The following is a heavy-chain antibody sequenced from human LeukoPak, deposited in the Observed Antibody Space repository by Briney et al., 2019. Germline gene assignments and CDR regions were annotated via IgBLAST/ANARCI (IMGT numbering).Heavy chain of an antibody. CDR3: ARLRGGAY. D-gene: IGHD3-10*01. V-gene: IGHV3-7*01. Sequence: GESLRLSCAASGFTFSTYWMTWVRQAPGKGLEWVANIKQDGGETYYVDSVKGRFTISRDNAKNSLYLQMNSLRAEDTALYYCARLRGGAYWGQGTLATVSS. CDR1: GFTFSTYW. J-gene: IGHJ4*02. CDR2: IKQDGGET.